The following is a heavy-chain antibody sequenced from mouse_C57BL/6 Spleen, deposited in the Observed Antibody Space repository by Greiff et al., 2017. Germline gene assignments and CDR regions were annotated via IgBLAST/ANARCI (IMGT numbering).Heavy chain of an antibody. CDR3: TRKGVHGISWFAY. Sequence: VQLQQSGAELVRPGASVTLSCKASGYTFTDYEMHWVKQTPVHGLEWIGAIDPETGGTAYNQKFKGKAILTADKSSSTAYMELRSLTSEDSAVYYCTRKGVHGISWFAYWGQGTLVTVSA. D-gene: IGHD2-1*01. CDR2: IDPETGGT. V-gene: IGHV1-15*01. CDR1: GYTFTDYE. J-gene: IGHJ3*01.